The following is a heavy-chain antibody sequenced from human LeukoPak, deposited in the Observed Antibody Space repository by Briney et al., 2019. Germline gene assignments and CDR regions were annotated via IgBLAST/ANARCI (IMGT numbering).Heavy chain of an antibody. CDR1: GGSISSGDYY. V-gene: IGHV4-30-4*08. D-gene: IGHD2-2*01. J-gene: IGHJ2*01. Sequence: SETLSLTCTVSGGSISSGDYYWSWIRQPPGQGLEWIGYIYYSGSTYYNPSLKSRVTISVDTSKNQFSLKLSSVTAADTAVYYCARAIHCSSTSCYGVWYFDLWGRGTLVTVSS. CDR2: IYYSGST. CDR3: ARAIHCSSTSCYGVWYFDL.